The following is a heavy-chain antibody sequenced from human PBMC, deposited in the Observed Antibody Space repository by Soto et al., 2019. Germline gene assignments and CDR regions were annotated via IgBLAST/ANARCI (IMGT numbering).Heavy chain of an antibody. Sequence: EVQLVESGGGLVQPGGSLRLSCAASGFTFSNYWMSWVRQAPGKGLEWVANIKQDGSEKYYVDSLKGRFTISRDNAKNALYLQMNSLRAEDTAVYYWARDNYDSANFDYWGQGTLVTVSS. CDR2: IKQDGSEK. V-gene: IGHV3-7*04. CDR3: ARDNYDSANFDY. CDR1: GFTFSNYW. D-gene: IGHD5-12*01. J-gene: IGHJ4*02.